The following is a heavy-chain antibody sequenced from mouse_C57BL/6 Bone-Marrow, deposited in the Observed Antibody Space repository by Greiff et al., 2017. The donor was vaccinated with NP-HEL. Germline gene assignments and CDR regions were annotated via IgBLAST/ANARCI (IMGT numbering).Heavy chain of an antibody. V-gene: IGHV1-43*01. CDR2: INPSTGGT. D-gene: IGHD2-1*01. Sequence: VQLQQSGPELVKPGASVKISCKASGYSSTGYYMHWVKQSSEKSLEWIGEINPSTGGTSYNQKFKGKATLTVDKSSSTAYMQLKSLTSEDSAVYYCARSYGNYGYFDVWGTGTTVTVSS. CDR3: ARSYGNYGYFDV. CDR1: GYSSTGYY. J-gene: IGHJ1*03.